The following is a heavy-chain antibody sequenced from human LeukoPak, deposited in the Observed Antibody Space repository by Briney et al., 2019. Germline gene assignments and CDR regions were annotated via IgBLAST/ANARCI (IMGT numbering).Heavy chain of an antibody. D-gene: IGHD2-15*01. CDR1: GGSISNYN. V-gene: IGHV4-4*07. CDR3: ARDRSCSQWFDH. CDR2: IYNGGNS. J-gene: IGHJ5*02. Sequence: SATLSISSGVSGGSISNYNWNSLRPSAGKVLEWIGRIYNGGNSNYNPSLKSRVSMSVDTSKKQFSLKMSSVTAAATALYYCARDRSCSQWFDHWGQGTLVIVSS.